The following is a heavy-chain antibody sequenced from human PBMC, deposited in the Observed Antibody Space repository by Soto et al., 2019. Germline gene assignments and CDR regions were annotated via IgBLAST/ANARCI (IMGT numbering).Heavy chain of an antibody. CDR1: GFTFSYYG. D-gene: IGHD3-22*01. CDR2: ISTTSTYI. CDR3: ARVYYYDSSGPHDY. J-gene: IGHJ4*02. V-gene: IGHV3-21*01. Sequence: GGSLRLSCAASGFTFSYYGMNWVRQAPGKGLEWVSSISTTSTYIYYADSVKGRFTISRDNAKNSLYLQMNSLRAEDTAVYYCARVYYYDSSGPHDYWGQGTLVTVSS.